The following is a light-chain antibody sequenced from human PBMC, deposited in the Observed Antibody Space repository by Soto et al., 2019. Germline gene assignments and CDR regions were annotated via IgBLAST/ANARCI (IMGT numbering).Light chain of an antibody. J-gene: IGLJ1*01. CDR2: DVS. Sequence: QSVLTQPASVSGSPGQSITISCTGTSSDVGGYNYVSWYQQHPGKAPKLMIYDVSNRPSGVSNRFSGSKSGNTASLTISGLQAEDEADYYCSSYTSSFDVFGTGNKVTV. CDR3: SSYTSSFDV. V-gene: IGLV2-14*01. CDR1: SSDVGGYNY.